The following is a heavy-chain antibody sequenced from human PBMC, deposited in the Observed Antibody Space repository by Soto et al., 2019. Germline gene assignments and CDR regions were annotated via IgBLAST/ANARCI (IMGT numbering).Heavy chain of an antibody. D-gene: IGHD1-7*01. V-gene: IGHV3-30-3*01. CDR2: ISYDGSNK. J-gene: IGHJ6*02. CDR1: GFTFSSYA. CDR3: ARELVLVTGTTSNYYYGMDV. Sequence: GGSLRLSCAASGFTFSSYAMHWVRQAPGKGLEWVGVISYDGSNKYYADSVKGRFTISRDNSKNTLYLQMNSLRAEDTAVYYCARELVLVTGTTSNYYYGMDVWGQGTTVTVSS.